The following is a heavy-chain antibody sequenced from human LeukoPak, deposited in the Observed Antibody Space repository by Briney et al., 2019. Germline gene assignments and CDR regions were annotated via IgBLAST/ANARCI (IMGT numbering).Heavy chain of an antibody. CDR2: IYTRGST. Sequence: PSETLSLTCTVPGGSISSYYGSWIRQPAGEGLEWIGRIYTRGSTNYNPSLKSRVTMSVDTAKNQFSLKLSSVTAADTAVYYCARDRYCSSTSCYAFAIWLQRTMVTVSS. D-gene: IGHD2-2*01. CDR3: ARDRYCSSTSCYAFAI. V-gene: IGHV4-4*07. J-gene: IGHJ3*02. CDR1: GGSISSYY.